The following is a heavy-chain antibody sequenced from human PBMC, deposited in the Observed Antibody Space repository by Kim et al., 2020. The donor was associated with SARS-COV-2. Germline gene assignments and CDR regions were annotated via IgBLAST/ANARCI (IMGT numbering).Heavy chain of an antibody. D-gene: IGHD3-16*01. J-gene: IGHJ4*01. V-gene: IGHV1-18*01. CDR2: NSTNDSHT. Sequence: ASVKVSCEASGYTFTSYGISWVRQAPGQGLEWMGWNSTNDSHTDYAQNLQGRVTVTTDSSTNTAYMELRSLRSDDTAVYYCARGWGDCDYWGQGTLVTVSS. CDR3: ARGWGDCDY. CDR1: GYTFTSYG.